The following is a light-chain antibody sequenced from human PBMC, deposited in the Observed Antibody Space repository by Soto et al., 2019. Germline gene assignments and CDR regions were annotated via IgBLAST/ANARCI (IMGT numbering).Light chain of an antibody. CDR2: DNT. CDR1: RSNIGAGYA. V-gene: IGLV1-40*01. J-gene: IGLJ2*01. Sequence: QAVVTQPPSVSGAPGQRVTISCTGSRSNIGAGYAVHWYQQLPGTAPKLLIYDNTNRPSGVPDRFSASESGTSASLAITGLQSEDEADYYCQSYDTSLSASVFGGGTKVTV. CDR3: QSYDTSLSASV.